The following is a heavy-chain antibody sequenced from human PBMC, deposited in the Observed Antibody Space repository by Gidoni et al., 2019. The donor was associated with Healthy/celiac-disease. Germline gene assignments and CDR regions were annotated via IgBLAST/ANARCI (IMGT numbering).Heavy chain of an antibody. V-gene: IGHV3-23*01. CDR3: AKDLHWLLGEGVLDY. CDR2: ISGSGGST. Sequence: AISGSGGSTYYADSVKGRFTISRDNSKNTLYLQMNSLRAEDTAVYYCAKDLHWLLGEGVLDYWGQGTLVTVSS. J-gene: IGHJ4*02. D-gene: IGHD5-12*01.